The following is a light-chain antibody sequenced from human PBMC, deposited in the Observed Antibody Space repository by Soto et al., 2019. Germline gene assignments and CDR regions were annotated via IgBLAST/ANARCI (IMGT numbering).Light chain of an antibody. CDR2: DTS. CDR3: QEYIQWPPGM. J-gene: IGKJ1*01. V-gene: IGKV3-15*01. Sequence: DIVVTQSPATLSASPGERVTLSCRASQFVSSRLAWYQRRPGQVLRLLIYDTSTRAPGISARFSGSGSGTEFTLTISSLQSEDFAVYYCQEYIQWPPGMFGPGTKVDIK. CDR1: QFVSSR.